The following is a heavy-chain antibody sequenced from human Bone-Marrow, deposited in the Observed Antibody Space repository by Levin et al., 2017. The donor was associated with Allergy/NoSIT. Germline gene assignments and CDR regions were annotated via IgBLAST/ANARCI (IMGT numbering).Heavy chain of an antibody. CDR1: GYKFTSYW. Sequence: GESLKISCKASGYKFTSYWIGWVRLKPGKGLEWMGNIFPADSDTRYSQAFQGQVTISVDNSISTVYLHWGRLKASDTATYYCARRVGNGWSRHDDEFDPWGQGTLVTVSS. J-gene: IGHJ5*02. CDR2: IFPADSDT. CDR3: ARRVGNGWSRHDDEFDP. D-gene: IGHD6-19*01. V-gene: IGHV5-51*01.